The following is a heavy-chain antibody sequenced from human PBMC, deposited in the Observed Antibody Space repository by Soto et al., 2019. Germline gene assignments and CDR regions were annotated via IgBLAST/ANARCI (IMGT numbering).Heavy chain of an antibody. D-gene: IGHD6-19*01. V-gene: IGHV4-34*01. J-gene: IGHJ4*02. Sequence: SETLSLTCAVHGGSFSGYYWSWIRQPPGKGLEWIGEINHSGSTNYNPSLKSRVTMSVDTSRNQFSLKLSSVTAADTAVYYCARVITGWTPFDYWGQGTLVTVSS. CDR3: ARVITGWTPFDY. CDR1: GGSFSGYY. CDR2: INHSGST.